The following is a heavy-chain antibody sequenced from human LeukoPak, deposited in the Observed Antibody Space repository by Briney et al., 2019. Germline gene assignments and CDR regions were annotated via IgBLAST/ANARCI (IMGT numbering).Heavy chain of an antibody. CDR2: VYSSEYTSGST. V-gene: IGHV4-61*02. D-gene: IGHD6-13*01. J-gene: IGHJ5*02. Sequence: PSQTLSLTCTVSGGSIRSGNDYWNWIRQPAGKGLEWIGRVYSSEYTSGSTIYNPSLKSRITISVDTSKNQFSLKLSSVTAADTAVYYCARKGMVRGSSWYRWFDPWGQGTLVTVSS. CDR3: ARKGMVRGSSWYRWFDP. CDR1: GGSIRSGNDY.